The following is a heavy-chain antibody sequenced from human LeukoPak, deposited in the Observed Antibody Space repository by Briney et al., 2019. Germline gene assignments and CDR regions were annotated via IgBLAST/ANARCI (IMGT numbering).Heavy chain of an antibody. CDR2: INHSGST. CDR3: ARTSHDYISFFDY. J-gene: IGHJ4*02. CDR1: GGSFSGYY. Sequence: TSETLSLTCAVYGGSFSGYYWSWIRQPPGKGLEWIGEINHSGSTNYNPSLKSRVTISVDTSKNQFSLKLSSVTAADTAVYYCARTSHDYISFFDYWGQGTLVTVSS. D-gene: IGHD3-16*01. V-gene: IGHV4-34*01.